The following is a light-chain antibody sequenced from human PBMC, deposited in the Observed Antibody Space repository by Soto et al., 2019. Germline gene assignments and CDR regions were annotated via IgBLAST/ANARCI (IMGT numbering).Light chain of an antibody. CDR2: GAY. J-gene: IGKJ1*01. CDR1: QSVNSN. Sequence: ETVMTQSPATLSVSPGERATLSCWASQSVNSNLAWYQQKLGQAPRVLIYGAYTRATGIQARFSGSGSETEFILTIRSLQSEDSATYYCKQYNNWPWTFGQGTKVDIK. CDR3: KQYNNWPWT. V-gene: IGKV3-15*01.